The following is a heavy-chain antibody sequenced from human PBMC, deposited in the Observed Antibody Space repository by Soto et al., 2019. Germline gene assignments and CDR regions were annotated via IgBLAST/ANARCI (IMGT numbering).Heavy chain of an antibody. V-gene: IGHV5-51*01. J-gene: IGHJ4*02. D-gene: IGHD6-19*01. Sequence: GESLKISCKGSGYSFISHWIAWVRQTPGKGLEWMGIINPGDSDIRYSPSFQGQVTISADKSINTAYLQWSSLKASDTATYYCTRPQSSGWYGYWGQGTLVTVSS. CDR2: INPGDSDI. CDR3: TRPQSSGWYGY. CDR1: GYSFISHW.